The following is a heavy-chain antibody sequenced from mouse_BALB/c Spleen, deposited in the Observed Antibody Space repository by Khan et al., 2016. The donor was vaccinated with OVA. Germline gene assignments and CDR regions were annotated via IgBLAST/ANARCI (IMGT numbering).Heavy chain of an antibody. CDR3: PMHRGYYGHNPYLNY. V-gene: IGHV5-6-4*01. J-gene: IGHJ2*01. CDR2: ISSGGTYT. Sequence: EVELVESGGGLVRPGGSLKLSCAASGFSFSSYSMSWVRQTPEKRLEWVAPISSGGTYTYYPDSVTGRFTISRNNAKNTLYLQMSSVKSEETAIYYCPMHRGYYGHNPYLNYWGKGTLSQSPQ. CDR1: GFSFSSYS. D-gene: IGHD1-1*01.